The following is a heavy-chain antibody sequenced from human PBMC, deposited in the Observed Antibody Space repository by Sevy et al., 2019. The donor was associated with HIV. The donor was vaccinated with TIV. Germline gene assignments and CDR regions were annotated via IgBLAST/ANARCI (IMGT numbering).Heavy chain of an antibody. CDR3: AGEGVNWNYVSY. Sequence: SETLSLACAVYGGSFSGYYWSWIRRPPGKGLEWIGELNHSGSTNDNPSLKSRVTISVDTSKNQFSLKLSSVTAADTAVYYCAGEGVNWNYVSYWGQGTMVTVSS. V-gene: IGHV4-34*01. CDR1: GGSFSGYY. D-gene: IGHD1-7*01. J-gene: IGHJ4*02. CDR2: LNHSGST.